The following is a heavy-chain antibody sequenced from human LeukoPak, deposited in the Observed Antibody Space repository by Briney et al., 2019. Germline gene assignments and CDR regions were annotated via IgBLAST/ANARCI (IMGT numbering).Heavy chain of an antibody. Sequence: SETLSLTCAVSGGSVSSGYYFWSWIRQPPGKALVWIGYIFHSGSTNYNPSLKSRVTLSVDTSKNQFSLNLSSVTAADTAVYYCAMDGGGGTGWSTMDFGGREPLVPFSS. J-gene: IGHJ4*02. CDR1: GGSVSSGYYF. V-gene: IGHV4-61*01. CDR3: AMDGGGGTGWSTMDF. D-gene: IGHD2-21*01. CDR2: IFHSGST.